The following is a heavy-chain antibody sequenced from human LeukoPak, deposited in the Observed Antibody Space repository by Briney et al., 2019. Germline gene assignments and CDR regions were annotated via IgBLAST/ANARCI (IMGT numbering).Heavy chain of an antibody. Sequence: SEALSLTCAVYGGSFSDFYWSWIRQPPGKGLEWIGEINHSGSTNYNPSLKSRVTISVDTSKNQSSLKLSSVTAADTAVYYCARSRGITRMVWFDPWGQGTLVTVSS. CDR3: ARSRGITRMVWFDP. V-gene: IGHV4-34*01. J-gene: IGHJ5*02. D-gene: IGHD2-2*01. CDR1: GGSFSDFY. CDR2: INHSGST.